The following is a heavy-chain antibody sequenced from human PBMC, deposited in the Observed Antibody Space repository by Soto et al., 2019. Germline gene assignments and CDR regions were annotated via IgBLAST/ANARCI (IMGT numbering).Heavy chain of an antibody. D-gene: IGHD5-18*01. V-gene: IGHV3-30-3*01. CDR3: AVGGYSYGPNWFDP. J-gene: IGHJ5*02. CDR2: ISYDGSNK. Sequence: VAVISYDGSNKYYEDSVKGRFTISRDNSKNTMYLQMNSLRAEVTAVYYCAVGGYSYGPNWFDPWGQGTLVTVSS.